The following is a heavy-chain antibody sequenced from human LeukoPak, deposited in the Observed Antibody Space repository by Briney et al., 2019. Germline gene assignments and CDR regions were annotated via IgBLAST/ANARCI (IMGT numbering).Heavy chain of an antibody. CDR3: ARYHSGYDDY. V-gene: IGHV4-39*07. Sequence: PSETLSLTCTVSGGSVSISSYYWGWIRQPPGKGLEWIGSIYYSGSTYYNPSLKSRVTISVDTSNNQFSLKLSSVTAADTAVYYCARYHSGYDDYWGQGTLVTVSS. CDR1: GGSVSISSYY. CDR2: IYYSGST. J-gene: IGHJ4*02. D-gene: IGHD5-12*01.